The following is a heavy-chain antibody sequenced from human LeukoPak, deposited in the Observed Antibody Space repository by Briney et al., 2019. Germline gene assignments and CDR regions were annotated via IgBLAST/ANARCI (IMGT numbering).Heavy chain of an antibody. CDR2: ISGSGGST. V-gene: IGHV3-23*01. CDR1: GFTFSSYA. D-gene: IGHD6-13*01. J-gene: IGHJ2*01. CDR3: AKDDGSSSHWYFDL. Sequence: PGESLRLSCAASGFTFSSYAMSWVRQAPGKGLEWVSAISGSGGSTYYADSVKGRFTISRDNSKNTLYLQMNSLRAEDTAVYYCAKDDGSSSHWYFDLWGHGTLVTVSS.